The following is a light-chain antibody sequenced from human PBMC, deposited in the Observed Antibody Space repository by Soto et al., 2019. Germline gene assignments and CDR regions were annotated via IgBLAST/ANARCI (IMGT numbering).Light chain of an antibody. CDR3: HPYNRYWR. V-gene: IGKV1-5*01. Sequence: EIQVTRSASTLSASVGDRGTITCRASQNIERWLAWYQQKPGKAPKLLLYDVSSLESGVPSRFSGSGSGTEFTLTICILQPDDFPTYSCHPYNRYWRSAQGTKVDIK. CDR1: QNIERW. J-gene: IGKJ1*01. CDR2: DVS.